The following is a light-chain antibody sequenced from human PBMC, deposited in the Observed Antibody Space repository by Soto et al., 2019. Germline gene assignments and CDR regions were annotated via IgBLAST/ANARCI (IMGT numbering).Light chain of an antibody. V-gene: IGLV3-21*02. CDR2: DDR. Sequence: SYELTQPPSVSVAPGQTARITCGGTNIGRKSVHWYQQKPGQAPVVVVYDDRDRPSGIPERFSGSKSGTSATLGVTGLQTGDEADYYCEAWDSSLSAGIFGGGTKLTVL. CDR3: EAWDSSLSAGI. J-gene: IGLJ2*01. CDR1: NIGRKS.